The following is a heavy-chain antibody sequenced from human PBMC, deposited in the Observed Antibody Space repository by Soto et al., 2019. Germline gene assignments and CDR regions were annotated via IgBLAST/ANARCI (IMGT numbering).Heavy chain of an antibody. J-gene: IGHJ2*01. CDR2: INHSGST. CDR3: AAHLKTTVTAYWYFDL. CDR1: GGSFSGYY. Sequence: QVHLQQWGAGLLKPSETLSLTCAVYGGSFSGYYWSWIRQPPGKGLEWIGEINHSGSTNFNPSLKSRVNISVDTSKKQFSLKLSSVTAADTAVYYCAAHLKTTVTAYWYFDLWGRGTLVTVSS. V-gene: IGHV4-34*01. D-gene: IGHD4-17*01.